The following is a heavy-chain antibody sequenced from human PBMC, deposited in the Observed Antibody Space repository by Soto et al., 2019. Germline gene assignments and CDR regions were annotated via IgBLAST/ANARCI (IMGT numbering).Heavy chain of an antibody. J-gene: IGHJ4*02. D-gene: IGHD5-18*01. Sequence: QVQLVESGGGVVQPGRSLRLSCAASGFTFSSYGMHWVRQSPGKGLEWVAVIWYDGSNKYYADSVKGRFTISRDNSKNTLYLQMNILIAEDTAVYYGAREGEYTAMDYFDYWGQGTLVTVS. CDR2: IWYDGSNK. CDR1: GFTFSSYG. CDR3: AREGEYTAMDYFDY. V-gene: IGHV3-33*01.